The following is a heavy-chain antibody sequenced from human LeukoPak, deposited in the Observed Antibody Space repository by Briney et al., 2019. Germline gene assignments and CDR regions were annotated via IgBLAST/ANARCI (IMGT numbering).Heavy chain of an antibody. V-gene: IGHV4-39*07. CDR2: IYYSGST. CDR3: ARDRLGSSLVDS. Sequence: SETLSLTCSVSGDSISSSSSYWGWIRQPPGKGLEWIGSIYYSGSTYYNTSLKSRVTISVDTSKNQFSLKLSSVTAADTAVYYCARDRLGSSLVDSWGQGTLVTVSS. CDR1: GDSISSSSSY. D-gene: IGHD6-19*01. J-gene: IGHJ4*02.